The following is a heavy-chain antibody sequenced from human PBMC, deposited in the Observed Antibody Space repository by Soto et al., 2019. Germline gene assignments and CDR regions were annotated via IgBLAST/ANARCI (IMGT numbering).Heavy chain of an antibody. Sequence: QLQLQESGSGLVRPSQTLSLTCAVSVGSISSGGYSWNWIRQPPGKGLEWIGYIYHSGSTLYNPSLKSRVTKSVDKSKNQFSLKLNSVTAADTAVYYCARHQLEGNWFDPRGQGTQLNVSS. CDR3: ARHQLEGNWFDP. CDR2: IYHSGST. V-gene: IGHV4-30-2*01. CDR1: VGSISSGGYS. J-gene: IGHJ5*02. D-gene: IGHD1-1*01.